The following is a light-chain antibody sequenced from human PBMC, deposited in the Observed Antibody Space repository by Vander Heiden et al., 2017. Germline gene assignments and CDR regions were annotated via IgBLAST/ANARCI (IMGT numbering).Light chain of an antibody. Sequence: IQKTPPPPTPSPPVGDSVTNLCRASQSISSWLAWCQQKTGKAPKLLIYDASSLESGVPSRISGSGSGAEFTLTISSLQPDDFATDYSQRENSYPLTFGAGTKVEIK. CDR3: QRENSYPLT. CDR2: DAS. CDR1: QSISSW. V-gene: IGKV1-5*02. J-gene: IGKJ4*01.